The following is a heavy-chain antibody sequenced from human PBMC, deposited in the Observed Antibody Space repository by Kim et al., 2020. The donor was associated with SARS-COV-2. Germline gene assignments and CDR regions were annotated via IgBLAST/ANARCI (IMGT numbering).Heavy chain of an antibody. CDR1: GYSFTSYW. V-gene: IGHV5-10-1*01. CDR3: AMNYYGSGSYHKGDGFDY. J-gene: IGHJ4*02. D-gene: IGHD3-10*01. CDR2: IDPSDSYT. Sequence: GESLKISCKGSGYSFTSYWISWVRQMPGKGLEWMGRIDPSDSYTNYSPSFQGHVTISADKSISTAYLQWSSLKASDTAMYYCAMNYYGSGSYHKGDGFDYWGQGTLVTVSS.